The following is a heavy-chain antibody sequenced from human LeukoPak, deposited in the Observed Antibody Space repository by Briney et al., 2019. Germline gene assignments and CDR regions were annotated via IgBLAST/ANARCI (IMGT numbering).Heavy chain of an antibody. V-gene: IGHV1-2*02. CDR1: GYTFTGYY. Sequence: ASVKVSCKASGYTFTGYYMHWVRQVPGQGLEWMGWINPNSGGTNYAQKFQGRVTMTRDTSISTAYMELSRLRSDDTAVYYCARDLGYCSSTSCDLNWFDPWGQGTLVTVSS. CDR3: ARDLGYCSSTSCDLNWFDP. J-gene: IGHJ5*02. CDR2: INPNSGGT. D-gene: IGHD2-2*01.